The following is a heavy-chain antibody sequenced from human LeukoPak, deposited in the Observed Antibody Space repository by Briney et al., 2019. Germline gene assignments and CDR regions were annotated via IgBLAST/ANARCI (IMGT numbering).Heavy chain of an antibody. CDR1: GDSINSNY. CDR3: ARGRGGSWYFFDY. CDR2: IYTSGST. D-gene: IGHD6-13*01. V-gene: IGHV4-4*07. Sequence: PSETLSLTCSVSGDSINSNYWSWIRQPAGEGLEWIGRIYTSGSTNYNPSLTSRVTMSVDTSKNQFSLKLSSVTAADTAVYYCARGRGGSWYFFDYWGQGTLVTVSS. J-gene: IGHJ4*02.